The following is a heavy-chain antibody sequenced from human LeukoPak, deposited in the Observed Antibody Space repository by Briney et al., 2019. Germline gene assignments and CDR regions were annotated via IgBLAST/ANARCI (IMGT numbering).Heavy chain of an antibody. V-gene: IGHV1-69*13. CDR1: GGTFSSYA. CDR2: IIPMFGTA. Sequence: SVKVSCKASGGTFSSYAISWVRQAPGQGLEWMGGIIPMFGTANYAQKFQGRVTITADEFTSTAYMELSSLRSEDTAVYYCARSSDGYNFLFDYWGQGTLVTVSS. J-gene: IGHJ4*02. D-gene: IGHD5-24*01. CDR3: ARSSDGYNFLFDY.